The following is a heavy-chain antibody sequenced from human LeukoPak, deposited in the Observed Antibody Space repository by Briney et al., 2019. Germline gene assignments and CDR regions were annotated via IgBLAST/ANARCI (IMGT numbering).Heavy chain of an antibody. Sequence: GGSLRLSCAASGFTFSSYAMHWVRQAPGKGLEYVSAISSNGGSTYYANSVKGRFTISRDNSKNTLYLQMNSLRAEDTAVYYCAKAGPSYSNRDYWGQGTLVTVSS. CDR2: ISSNGGST. V-gene: IGHV3-64*01. CDR3: AKAGPSYSNRDY. D-gene: IGHD2-15*01. J-gene: IGHJ4*02. CDR1: GFTFSSYA.